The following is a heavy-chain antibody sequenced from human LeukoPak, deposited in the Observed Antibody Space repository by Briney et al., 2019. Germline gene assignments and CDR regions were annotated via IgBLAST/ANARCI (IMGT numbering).Heavy chain of an antibody. CDR3: AKGVAAAGIFDY. J-gene: IGHJ4*02. CDR1: GFAFSSYA. Sequence: GGSLRLSCAASGFAFSSYAMSWVRQAPGKGLEWVSAISGSGGSTYYADSVKGRFTISRDNSKNTLYLQMNSLRAEDTAVYYCAKGVAAAGIFDYWGQGTLVTVSS. V-gene: IGHV3-23*01. CDR2: ISGSGGST. D-gene: IGHD6-13*01.